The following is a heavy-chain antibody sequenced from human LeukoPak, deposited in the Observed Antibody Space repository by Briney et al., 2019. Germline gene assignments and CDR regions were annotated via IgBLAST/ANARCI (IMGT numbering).Heavy chain of an antibody. D-gene: IGHD1-14*01. Sequence: SETLSLTCTVSGGSISSYYWSWIRQPPGKGLEWIGYIYYSGSTNYNPSLKSRVTISVDTSKNQFSLKLSSVTAADTAVYYCARDHHGASHGVSRAFDIWGQGTMVTVSS. V-gene: IGHV4-59*01. CDR1: GGSISSYY. J-gene: IGHJ3*02. CDR3: ARDHHGASHGVSRAFDI. CDR2: IYYSGST.